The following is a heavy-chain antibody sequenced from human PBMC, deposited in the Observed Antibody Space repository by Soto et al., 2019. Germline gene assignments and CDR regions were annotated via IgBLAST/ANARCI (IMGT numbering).Heavy chain of an antibody. Sequence: EVQLVESGGGLVQPGGSLRLSCAASGFTFSSYSMNWVRQAPGKGLEWVSYISSSSSTIYYADSVKGRFTISRDNAKNSLYLQLNSLKAEDTAVYYYARIGPLRWGDYWGQGNVVTVSS. CDR1: GFTFSSYS. CDR2: ISSSSSTI. D-gene: IGHD4-17*01. CDR3: ARIGPLRWGDY. J-gene: IGHJ4*02. V-gene: IGHV3-48*01.